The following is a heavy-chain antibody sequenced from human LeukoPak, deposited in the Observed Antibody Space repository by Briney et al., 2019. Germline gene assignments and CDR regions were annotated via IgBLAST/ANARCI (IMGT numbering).Heavy chain of an antibody. J-gene: IGHJ3*02. CDR2: IYYSGST. CDR1: GGSFSGYY. Sequence: SETLSLTCAVYGGSFSGYYWSWIRQPPGKGLEWIGYIYYSGSTNYNPSLKSRVTISVDTSKNQFSLNLSSVTAADTAVYYCARRTYDLWSGDYTGAFDIWGQGTMVTVSS. V-gene: IGHV4-59*01. CDR3: ARRTYDLWSGDYTGAFDI. D-gene: IGHD3-3*01.